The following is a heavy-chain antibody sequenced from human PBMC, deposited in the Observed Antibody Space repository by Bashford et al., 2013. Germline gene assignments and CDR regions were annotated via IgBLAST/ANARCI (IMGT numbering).Heavy chain of an antibody. J-gene: IGHJ5*02. CDR3: VRGVLNVNYETNWFRP. Sequence: VASVKVSCKASGYNFTSFDINWVRQAAGQGLEWMGWVNPKSGNTGFAQNFRNRVSFSINTSMTTAYMEMTRLTSDDTGVYFCVRGVLNVNYETNWFRPLGPGNPGHRLL. CDR1: GYNFTSFD. V-gene: IGHV1-8*03. CDR2: VNPKSGNT. D-gene: IGHD3-16*01.